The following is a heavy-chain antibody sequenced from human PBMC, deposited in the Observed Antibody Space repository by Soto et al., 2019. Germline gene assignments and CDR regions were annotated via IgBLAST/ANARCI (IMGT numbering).Heavy chain of an antibody. D-gene: IGHD3-16*01. CDR3: AKNRGTPFYFDY. J-gene: IGHJ4*02. V-gene: IGHV3-23*01. CDR2: ISGSGGNT. Sequence: EVQLLESGGGLVQPGGSLRLSCAASGFTFNSYGMSWVRQAPGKGLEWVSAISGSGGNTFYAGSVKGRFTISRDNSKNTLYLQLNSLRAEDTAVYFCAKNRGTPFYFDYWGQGTLVTVSS. CDR1: GFTFNSYG.